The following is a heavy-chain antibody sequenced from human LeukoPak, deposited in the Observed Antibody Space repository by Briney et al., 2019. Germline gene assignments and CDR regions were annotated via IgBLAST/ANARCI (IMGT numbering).Heavy chain of an antibody. CDR3: ARLRGDGYSRAFDI. D-gene: IGHD5-24*01. V-gene: IGHV4-34*01. CDR2: INHSGST. J-gene: IGHJ3*02. Sequence: SETLSLTCAVYGGSFSGYYWSWIRQPPGKGLEWIGEINHSGSTNYNPSLKSRVTISVDTSKNQFSLKLSSVTAADTAVYYCARLRGDGYSRAFDIWGQGTMVTVSS. CDR1: GGSFSGYY.